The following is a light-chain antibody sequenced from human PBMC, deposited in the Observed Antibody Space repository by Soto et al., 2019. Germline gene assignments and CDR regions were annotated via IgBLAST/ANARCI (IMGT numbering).Light chain of an antibody. CDR2: DAS. J-gene: IGKJ1*01. Sequence: DIQMTQSPSTLSASVGDRVTITCRASQSISSWLAWYQQKPGKAPKLLIYDASSLEGGVPSRFSGSGSGTKFTLTISSLQPDDFATYYCQQYNSYWRTFGHGTKVDIK. V-gene: IGKV1-5*01. CDR3: QQYNSYWRT. CDR1: QSISSW.